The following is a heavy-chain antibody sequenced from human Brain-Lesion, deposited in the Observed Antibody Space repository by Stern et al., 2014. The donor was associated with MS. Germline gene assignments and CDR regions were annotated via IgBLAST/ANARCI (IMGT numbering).Heavy chain of an antibody. J-gene: IGHJ6*02. CDR1: GFSFSSYW. CDR3: ARDCGVGNCAGARGYSYYYGLDV. V-gene: IGHV3-7*01. D-gene: IGHD2-8*02. CDR2: IKQDGGET. Sequence: VQLVESGGGLVQPGGSQRLSCAASGFSFSSYWMTWVRQAPGRGPEWVANIKQDGGETYYVDSVKGRFTISRDNAKNSLYLQMHSLRDEDTAVYYCARDCGVGNCAGARGYSYYYGLDVWGQGTTVTVSS.